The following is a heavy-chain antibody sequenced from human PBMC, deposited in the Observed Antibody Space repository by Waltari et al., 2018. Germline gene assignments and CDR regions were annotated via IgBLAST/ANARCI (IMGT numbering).Heavy chain of an antibody. CDR2: IAERGSA. V-gene: IGHV4-30-4*01. CDR1: GASMNVESYH. J-gene: IGHJ4*02. CDR3: ARDHYFGSGRRNLDD. D-gene: IGHD3-10*01. Sequence: QVLLQESGPGLVKPSQTLSLTCTVSGASMNVESYHWTWIRQSPGQGLEWIGYIAERGSAYCNPSLRIRATLSVAPAERQFALTLSSVTAADTAVYYCARDHYFGSGRRNLDDWGQGTLVTVSS.